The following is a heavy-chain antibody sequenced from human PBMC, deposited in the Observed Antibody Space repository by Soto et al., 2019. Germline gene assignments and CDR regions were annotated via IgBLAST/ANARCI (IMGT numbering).Heavy chain of an antibody. D-gene: IGHD3-16*02. Sequence: QVELQQSGPGLVKPSETLSLTCTVFGGSIDDYYWSWIRQSPGKGLEWIGHISDRGSTDYNPSLKSRVTISVDRSKKQCSLKVTSVTAADTAVYYCARDRWTARANWFDPWGQGTLVTVSS. J-gene: IGHJ5*02. V-gene: IGHV4-59*01. CDR1: GGSIDDYY. CDR2: ISDRGST. CDR3: ARDRWTARANWFDP.